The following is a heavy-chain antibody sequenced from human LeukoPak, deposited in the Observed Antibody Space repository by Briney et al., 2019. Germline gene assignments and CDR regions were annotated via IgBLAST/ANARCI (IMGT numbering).Heavy chain of an antibody. D-gene: IGHD5-12*01. CDR3: ARDPTIVATMYDY. V-gene: IGHV1-18*01. CDR1: GYTFTSYG. Sequence: ASVKVSCKASGYTFTSYGISWVRQAPGQGLEWMGWISAYNGNTNYAQKFQGRVTMTRDTSISTAYMELSRLRSDDTAVYYCARDPTIVATMYDYWGQGTLVTVSS. CDR2: ISAYNGNT. J-gene: IGHJ4*02.